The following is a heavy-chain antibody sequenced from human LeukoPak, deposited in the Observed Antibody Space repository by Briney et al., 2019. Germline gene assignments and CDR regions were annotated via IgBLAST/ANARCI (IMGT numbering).Heavy chain of an antibody. V-gene: IGHV4-59*08. Sequence: SETLSLTCTISGGSISRYYWTWLRQPPGKGLEWIGYIYYSGSTKYNPSLKSRVTISLDTSKNQFSLRLTSVTAADTAVYYCARVPPDYNDLHDALDLWGQGTVVTVSS. D-gene: IGHD4-17*01. CDR3: ARVPPDYNDLHDALDL. CDR2: IYYSGST. J-gene: IGHJ3*01. CDR1: GGSISRYY.